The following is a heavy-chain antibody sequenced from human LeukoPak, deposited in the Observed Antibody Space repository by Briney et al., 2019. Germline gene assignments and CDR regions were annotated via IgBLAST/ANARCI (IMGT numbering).Heavy chain of an antibody. V-gene: IGHV1-2*02. CDR3: ATAAQREYQLLIDAFDI. J-gene: IGHJ3*02. Sequence: ASVKVSCKASGYTFTGYYMHWVRQAPGQGLEWMGWINPNSGGTNYAQKFQGRVTMTRDTSISTAYMELSRLRSDDTAVYYCATAAQREYQLLIDAFDIWGQGTMVTVSS. D-gene: IGHD2-2*01. CDR1: GYTFTGYY. CDR2: INPNSGGT.